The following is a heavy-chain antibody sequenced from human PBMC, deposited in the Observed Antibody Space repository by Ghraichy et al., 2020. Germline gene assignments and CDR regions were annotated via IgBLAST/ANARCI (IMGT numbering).Heavy chain of an antibody. V-gene: IGHV3-48*02. D-gene: IGHD4-23*01. CDR2: ITSSSSFR. Sequence: GGSLRLSCVGSGFTFSGYSLNWVRQSPGKGLEWVSHITSSSSFRSYADSVKGRFTISRDNAHNSLYLQMNTLREEDTAVYFCARGSTVVRFFYYDDMDVWGQGTTVTVSS. CDR1: GFTFSGYS. CDR3: ARGSTVVRFFYYDDMDV. J-gene: IGHJ6*02.